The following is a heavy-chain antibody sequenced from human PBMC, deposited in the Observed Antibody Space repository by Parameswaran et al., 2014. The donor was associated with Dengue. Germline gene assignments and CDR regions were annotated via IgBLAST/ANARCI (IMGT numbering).Heavy chain of an antibody. CDR2: INHSGET. CDR3: AVGDNQYYIEY. V-gene: IGHV4-34*01. J-gene: IGHJ4*02. D-gene: IGHD1-26*01. Sequence: RWIRQPPGKGLEWVGEINHSGETKYKPSLKSRVTISGDTSKSQFSLKLNSVTAADTAVYYCAVGDNQYYIEYWGQGTLVTVSS.